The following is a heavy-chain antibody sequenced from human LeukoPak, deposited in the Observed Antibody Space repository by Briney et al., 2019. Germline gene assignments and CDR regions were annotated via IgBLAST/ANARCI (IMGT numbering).Heavy chain of an antibody. CDR3: AREDYGDPDY. V-gene: IGHV4-34*01. CDR1: GGSFSGYY. J-gene: IGHJ4*02. Sequence: SETLSLTCAVYGGSFSGYYWSWIRQPPGKGLEWIGEINHSGSTNYNPSLKSRVTISVDTSKNQFSLKLSSVTAADTAVYYCAREDYGDPDYWGQGTLVTVSS. D-gene: IGHD4-17*01. CDR2: INHSGST.